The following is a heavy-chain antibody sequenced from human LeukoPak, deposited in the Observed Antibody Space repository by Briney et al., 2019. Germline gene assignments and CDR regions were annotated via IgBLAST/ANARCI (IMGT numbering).Heavy chain of an antibody. J-gene: IGHJ4*02. Sequence: PGRSLRLSCAASGFTFQHYAIHWVRQVPGKGLEWVSGINWNSAKIGYADSVKGRFTISRDNAKNSVSLQMNSLRGEDTALYYCAKDKSAFYNDYDWDLDIWGQGTLVTVSS. D-gene: IGHD3-16*01. CDR1: GFTFQHYA. CDR2: INWNSAKI. CDR3: AKDKSAFYNDYDWDLDI. V-gene: IGHV3-9*01.